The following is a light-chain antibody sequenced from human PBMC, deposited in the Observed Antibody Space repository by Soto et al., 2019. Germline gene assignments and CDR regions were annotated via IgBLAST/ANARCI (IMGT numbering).Light chain of an antibody. V-gene: IGKV1-5*01. Sequence: DIQMTQSPSTLSASVGDRFTITFRASQSISSWLAWYQQKPGKAPKLLIYDASSLESGVPSRFSGSGSGTEFSLTISNLQPDDCATYYCQQYENYWTFGQGTKVDIK. CDR2: DAS. CDR3: QQYENYWT. CDR1: QSISSW. J-gene: IGKJ1*01.